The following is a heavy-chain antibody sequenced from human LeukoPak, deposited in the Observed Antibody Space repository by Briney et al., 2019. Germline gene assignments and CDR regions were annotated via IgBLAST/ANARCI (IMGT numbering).Heavy chain of an antibody. Sequence: GGSLSVSLAASGFTVSNNYMVWGRQAPGKGLEWVSVIYSGGSTYYADSVKGRFTISRGNSKITLYLQMNSLRAEDTAVYYCARGGVLAFKHWFAPWG. CDR1: GFTVSNNY. V-gene: IGHV3-53*01. J-gene: IGHJ5*02. CDR3: ARGGVLAFKHWFAP. CDR2: IYSGGST. D-gene: IGHD3-3*02.